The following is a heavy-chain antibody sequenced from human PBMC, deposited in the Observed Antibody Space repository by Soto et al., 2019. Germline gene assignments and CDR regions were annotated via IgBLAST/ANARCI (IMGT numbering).Heavy chain of an antibody. V-gene: IGHV4-30-2*01. J-gene: IGHJ4*02. CDR2: IYHSGST. CDR1: GGSISSGGYS. Sequence: SETLSLTCAVSGGSISSGGYSWSWIRQPPGKGLEWIGYIYHSGSTYYNPSLKSRVTISVDRSKNQFSLKLSSVTAADTAVYYCASRICSSTSCYTDSFDYWGQGTLVTVSS. D-gene: IGHD2-2*01. CDR3: ASRICSSTSCYTDSFDY.